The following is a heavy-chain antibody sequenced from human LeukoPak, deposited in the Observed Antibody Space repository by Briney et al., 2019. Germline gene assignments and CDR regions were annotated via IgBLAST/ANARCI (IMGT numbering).Heavy chain of an antibody. CDR3: VRGADMNYNFENSFYFDS. CDR1: GFTMKNFG. D-gene: IGHD3-3*01. V-gene: IGHV3-33*01. CDR2: IWYDGSQR. J-gene: IGHJ4*02. Sequence: GTSLRLSCAVSGFTMKNFGMHWVRQAPGKGLEWVAVIWYDGSQRHYIDSVKGRFAISRENSMNTLPLEMNGLRVEDTAVYYCVRGADMNYNFENSFYFDSWGQGALVIVSS.